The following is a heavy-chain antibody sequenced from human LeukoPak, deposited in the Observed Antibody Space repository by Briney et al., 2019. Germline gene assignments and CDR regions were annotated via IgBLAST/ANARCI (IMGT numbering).Heavy chain of an antibody. V-gene: IGHV1-69*13. Sequence: SVKVSCKASGGTFSSYAISWVRQAPGQGLEWMGGIIPIFGTANYAQKFQGRVTITADESTSTAYMELSSLRSEDTAVYYCARAESAVISYYYYGMDVWGQGTTVTVSS. CDR1: GGTFSSYA. CDR2: IIPIFGTA. CDR3: ARAESAVISYYYYGMDV. J-gene: IGHJ6*02. D-gene: IGHD2-2*01.